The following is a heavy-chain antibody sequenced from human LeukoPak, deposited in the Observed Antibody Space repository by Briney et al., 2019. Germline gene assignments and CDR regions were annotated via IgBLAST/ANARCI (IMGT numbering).Heavy chain of an antibody. CDR2: INPSGGST. Sequence: ASVKVSCKASGYTFTSYYMHWVRQAPGQWLEWMGIINPSGGSTSYAQKFQGRVTMTRDTSPSTVYMELSSLRSEDTAVYYCGITRGWDDAFDIWGQGTMVTVSS. J-gene: IGHJ3*02. D-gene: IGHD1-14*01. CDR1: GYTFTSYY. CDR3: GITRGWDDAFDI. V-gene: IGHV1-46*01.